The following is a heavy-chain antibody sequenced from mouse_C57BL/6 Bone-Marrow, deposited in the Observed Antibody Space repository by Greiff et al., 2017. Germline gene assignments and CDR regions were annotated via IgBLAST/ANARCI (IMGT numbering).Heavy chain of an antibody. CDR1: GYAFTNYL. D-gene: IGHD1-1*01. Sequence: VQLQPSGAELVRPGTSVKVSCQASGYAFTNYLIAWVKQRPGQGLEWIGVITPGSGGPTSNEQFTGKATLTAAQSSSTAYMQLSSLTSEDSAVYFCARNLLLRQCADWGQGTLVTVSA. CDR2: ITPGSGGP. J-gene: IGHJ3*01. V-gene: IGHV1-54*01. CDR3: ARNLLLRQCAD.